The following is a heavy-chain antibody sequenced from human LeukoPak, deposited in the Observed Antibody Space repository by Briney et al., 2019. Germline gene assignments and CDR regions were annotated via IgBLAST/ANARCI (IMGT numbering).Heavy chain of an antibody. CDR2: INPSGGST. CDR3: ARSTTVTTRGGWYFDL. V-gene: IGHV1-46*01. D-gene: IGHD4-17*01. J-gene: IGHJ2*01. Sequence: VASVKVSCKASGYTFTSYYMHWVRQAPGQGLEWMGIINPSGGSTSYAQKFQGRVTMTRDTSTSTVYMELSSLRSEDTVVYYCARSTTVTTRGGWYFDLWGRGTLVTVSS. CDR1: GYTFTSYY.